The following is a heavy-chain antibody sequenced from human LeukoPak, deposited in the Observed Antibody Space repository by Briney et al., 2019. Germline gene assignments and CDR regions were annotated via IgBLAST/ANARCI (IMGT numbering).Heavy chain of an antibody. J-gene: IGHJ4*02. Sequence: GGSLRLSCATSGFTFSDYYMTWIRQAPGKGLEWVSYISGSGSAIHYADSVKGRFIISRDNAKNSLYLQMNSLRAEDTAVYYCARPTPSTHLPDYWGQGTLVTVSS. V-gene: IGHV3-11*04. D-gene: IGHD2-15*01. CDR3: ARPTPSTHLPDY. CDR2: ISGSGSAI. CDR1: GFTFSDYY.